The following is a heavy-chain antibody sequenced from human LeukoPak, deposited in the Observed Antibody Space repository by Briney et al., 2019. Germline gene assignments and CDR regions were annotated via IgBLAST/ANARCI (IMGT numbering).Heavy chain of an antibody. CDR2: IKQDGSEK. D-gene: IGHD3-22*01. Sequence: PGGSLRLSCAASGFTFSSYWMSWVRQAPGKGREWVANIKQDGSEKYYVDSVKGRFTISRDNAKNSLYLQMNSLRAEDTAVYYCARDTPYYYDSSGYPYGMDVWGQGTTVTVSS. J-gene: IGHJ6*02. CDR1: GFTFSSYW. CDR3: ARDTPYYYDSSGYPYGMDV. V-gene: IGHV3-7*03.